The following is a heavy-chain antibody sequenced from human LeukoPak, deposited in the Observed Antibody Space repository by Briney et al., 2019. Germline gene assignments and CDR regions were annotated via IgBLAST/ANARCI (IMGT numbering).Heavy chain of an antibody. J-gene: IGHJ6*02. CDR1: GYTFTSYG. CDR3: ARVNLYDYYYYYGMDV. V-gene: IGHV1-18*01. Sequence: ASVKVSCKASGYTFTSYGISWVRQAPGQGLEWMGWISAYNGNTNYAQKLQGRVTMTTDTSTSTAYMELRSLRSDDTAVYYCARVNLYDYYYYYGMDVWGQGTTVTVSS. D-gene: IGHD2-8*01. CDR2: ISAYNGNT.